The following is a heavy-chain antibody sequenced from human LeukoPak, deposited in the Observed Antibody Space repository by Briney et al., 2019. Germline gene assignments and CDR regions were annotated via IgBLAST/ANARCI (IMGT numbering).Heavy chain of an antibody. D-gene: IGHD5-18*01. CDR3: ARGGMDTAMVANFDY. Sequence: ASVKVSCKASGYTFTSYGISWVRRAPGQGLEWMGWISAYNGNTNYAQKLQGRVTMTTDTSTSTAYMELRSLRSDDTAVYYCARGGMDTAMVANFDYWGQGTLVTVSS. J-gene: IGHJ4*02. CDR2: ISAYNGNT. V-gene: IGHV1-18*01. CDR1: GYTFTSYG.